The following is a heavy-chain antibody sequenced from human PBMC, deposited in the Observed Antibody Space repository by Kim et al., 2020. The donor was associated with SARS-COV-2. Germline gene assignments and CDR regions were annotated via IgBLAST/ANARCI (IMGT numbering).Heavy chain of an antibody. CDR3: ARGLWRDGYDHV. J-gene: IGHJ4*02. CDR2: ISYDGSNK. D-gene: IGHD5-12*01. V-gene: IGHV3-30*04. Sequence: GGSLRLSCAASGFTFSSYAMHWVRQAPGKGLEWVAVISYDGSNKYYADSVKGRFTISRDNSKNTLYLQMNSLRAEDTAVYYCARGLWRDGYDHVWGQGTLVTVSS. CDR1: GFTFSSYA.